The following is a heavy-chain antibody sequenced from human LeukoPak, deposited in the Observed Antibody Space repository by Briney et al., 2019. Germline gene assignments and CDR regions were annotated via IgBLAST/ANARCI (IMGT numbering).Heavy chain of an antibody. D-gene: IGHD6-13*01. CDR1: GFTFSSYG. CDR2: IWYDGSNK. CDR3: ARALKQQPISTLTYNWFDP. Sequence: GRSLRLSCAASGFTFSSYGMHWVRQAPGKGLEWVAVIWYDGSNKYYADSVKGRFTISRDNSKNTLYLQMNSLRAEDTAVYYCARALKQQPISTLTYNWFDPWGQGALVTVSS. J-gene: IGHJ5*02. V-gene: IGHV3-33*01.